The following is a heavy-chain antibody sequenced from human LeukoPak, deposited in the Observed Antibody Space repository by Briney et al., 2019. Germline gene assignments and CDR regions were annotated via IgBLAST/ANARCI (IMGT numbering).Heavy chain of an antibody. CDR3: ARELVSLGTGYFDL. V-gene: IGHV3-23*01. D-gene: IGHD7-27*01. CDR2: ITGSSTWT. J-gene: IGHJ2*01. CDR1: GFTFRAYG. Sequence: PGGSLRLSSEASGFTFRAYGMTWVRQAPGKGLEWVSGITGSSTWTYYADSVRGRFTISRDNSKNTLHLQMNNLTADATAIYYCARELVSLGTGYFDLWGRGTLVTVSS.